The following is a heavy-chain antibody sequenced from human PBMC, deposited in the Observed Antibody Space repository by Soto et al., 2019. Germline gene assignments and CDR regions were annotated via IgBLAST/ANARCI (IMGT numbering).Heavy chain of an antibody. J-gene: IGHJ6*02. Sequence: ASVKVSCKAAGYTFTTYYMHWVRQAPGQGLEWMGVIDPTHGSTTYAQKFQGRVTMTSDTSTNTVYMELSSLKSEDTAVYYCARQGIAAAGSHYYGMDVWGQGTTVTVSS. CDR2: IDPTHGST. D-gene: IGHD6-13*01. CDR3: ARQGIAAAGSHYYGMDV. V-gene: IGHV1-46*01. CDR1: GYTFTTYY.